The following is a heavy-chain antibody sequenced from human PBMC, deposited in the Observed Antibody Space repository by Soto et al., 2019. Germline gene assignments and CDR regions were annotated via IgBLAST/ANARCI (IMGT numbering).Heavy chain of an antibody. CDR1: GGSISSGDYY. Sequence: QVQLQESGPGLVKPSQTLSLTCTVSGGSISSGDYYWSWIRQPPGKGLEWIGYIYYSGRTYYNPSLMADVKRPVETSKEPFALKLSSVTDADPAVYYCDGDATKLDWFHPWGEGTLLTVYS. J-gene: IGHJ5*02. D-gene: IGHD1-1*01. CDR2: IYYSGRT. V-gene: IGHV4-30-4*01. CDR3: DGDATKLDWFHP.